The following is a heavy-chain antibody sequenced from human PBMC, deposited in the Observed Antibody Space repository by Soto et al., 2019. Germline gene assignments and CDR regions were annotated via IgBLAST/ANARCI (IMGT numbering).Heavy chain of an antibody. CDR2: IYYSGST. V-gene: IGHV4-31*03. CDR1: GGSISSGGYY. D-gene: IGHD6-19*01. CDR3: ARAAVGYYYYMDV. Sequence: SETLSLTCTVSGGSISSGGYYWSWIRQHPGKGLEWIGYIYYSGSTYYNPSLKSRVTISVDTSKNQFSLKLSSVTAADTAVYYCARAAVGYYYYMDVWAKGTTVTVSS. J-gene: IGHJ6*03.